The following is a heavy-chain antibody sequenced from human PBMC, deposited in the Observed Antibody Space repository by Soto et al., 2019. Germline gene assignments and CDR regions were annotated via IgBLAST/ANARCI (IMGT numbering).Heavy chain of an antibody. J-gene: IGHJ2*01. Sequence: QVQLVQSGAEVKKPGASVKVSCKASGYTFTGYYMHWVRQAPGQGLEWMGWINPNSGGTNYAQKFQGWVTRTRDTSISTAYMELSRLRSADTAVYYCARDRDCSSTICYGWYFDLWGRGTLATVSS. CDR3: ARDRDCSSTICYGWYFDL. D-gene: IGHD2-2*01. CDR2: INPNSGGT. CDR1: GYTFTGYY. V-gene: IGHV1-2*04.